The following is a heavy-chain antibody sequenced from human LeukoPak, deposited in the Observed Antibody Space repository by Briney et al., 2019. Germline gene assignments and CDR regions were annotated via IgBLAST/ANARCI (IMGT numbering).Heavy chain of an antibody. Sequence: PGGSLRLSCAASGFTFSDYYMSWIRQAPGKGLEWVSYISGSGTTIYYADSVKGRFTISRDNAKNTLYLQMNSLRAEDTAVYYCAREGRLGYYYYYYYMDVWGKGTTVTVSS. CDR2: ISGSGTTI. V-gene: IGHV3-11*04. J-gene: IGHJ6*03. CDR1: GFTFSDYY. D-gene: IGHD7-27*01. CDR3: AREGRLGYYYYYYYMDV.